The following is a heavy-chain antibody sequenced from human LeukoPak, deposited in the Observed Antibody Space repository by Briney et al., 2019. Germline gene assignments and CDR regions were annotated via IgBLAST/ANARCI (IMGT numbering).Heavy chain of an antibody. D-gene: IGHD6-19*01. CDR2: ISYDGSNK. CDR3: AKVLRPWSSVAGQDYYYGMDV. CDR1: GFTFSSYG. V-gene: IGHV3-30*18. Sequence: QPGRSLRLSCAASGFTFSSYGMHWVRQAPGKGLEWVAVISYDGSNKYYADSVKGRFTISRDNSKNTLYLQMNSLRAEDTAVYYCAKVLRPWSSVAGQDYYYGMDVWGQGTTVTVSS. J-gene: IGHJ6*02.